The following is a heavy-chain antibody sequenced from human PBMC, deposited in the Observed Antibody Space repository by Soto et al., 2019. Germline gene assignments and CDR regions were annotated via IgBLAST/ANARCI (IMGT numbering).Heavy chain of an antibody. CDR1: EDTFIDYA. CDR2: IIPIFGTA. V-gene: IGHV1-69*06. D-gene: IGHD3-22*01. Sequence: SVNVACNAAEDTFIDYAVGWVRQTPGQGLEWMGGIIPIFGTANYAQKFQGRVTITADTSANTVYLELSSLRSEDTAVYYCASTNYDGSAYYYWSRRLWGTGPLV. CDR3: ASTNYDGSAYYYWSRRL. J-gene: IGHJ2*01.